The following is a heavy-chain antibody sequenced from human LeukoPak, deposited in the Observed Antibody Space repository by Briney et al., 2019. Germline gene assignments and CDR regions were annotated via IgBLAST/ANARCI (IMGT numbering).Heavy chain of an antibody. V-gene: IGHV3-11*06. CDR2: INSGGSHT. CDR1: GCTFSDYY. J-gene: IGHJ4*02. D-gene: IGHD1-26*01. Sequence: GGSLRLSCAASGCTFSDYYMSWIRQAPGKGLEWVSYINSGGSHTNYADSVEGRFTISRDNAKNSLYLQMNSLRAEDTAVYYCARVRGSYANDYWGQGTLVTVSS. CDR3: ARVRGSYANDY.